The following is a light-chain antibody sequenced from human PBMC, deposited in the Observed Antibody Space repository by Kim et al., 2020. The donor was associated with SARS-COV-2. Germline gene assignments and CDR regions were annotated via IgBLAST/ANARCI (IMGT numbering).Light chain of an antibody. V-gene: IGKV3-11*01. CDR1: QSVNNY. CDR3: QQRSDWPGT. Sequence: EIVLTQSPATLSLSPGETATLSCRASQSVNNYLAWFQQKPGQAPRLLIYDASHRATGIPARFSGGGSGTDFTLTITSLEPGDLGDYYCQQRSDWPGTFGQGTKLEI. CDR2: DAS. J-gene: IGKJ2*01.